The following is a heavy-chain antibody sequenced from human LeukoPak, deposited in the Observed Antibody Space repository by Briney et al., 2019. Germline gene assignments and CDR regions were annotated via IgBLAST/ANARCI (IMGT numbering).Heavy chain of an antibody. V-gene: IGHV3-23*01. Sequence: GGSLRLSCAASGFTFSSYAMSWVRQAPGKGLEWVSAISGSGGSTYYADSVKGRFTISRDNSKNTLYLQMNSLRAEDTAVYYCAKDGTNYDSSGYYYWGQGTLVTVSS. J-gene: IGHJ4*02. CDR1: GFTFSSYA. CDR2: ISGSGGST. CDR3: AKDGTNYDSSGYYY. D-gene: IGHD3-22*01.